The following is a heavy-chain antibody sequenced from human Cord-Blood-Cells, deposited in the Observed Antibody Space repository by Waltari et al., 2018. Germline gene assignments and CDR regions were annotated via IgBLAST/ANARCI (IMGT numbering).Heavy chain of an antibody. CDR3: TTETAAGRGD. CDR1: GFTFSKAW. CDR2: IKSKTDGGTT. J-gene: IGHJ4*02. Sequence: EVQLVESGGGLVKPGGSLRLSCAASGFTFSKAWMRWVRQAPGKGLEWVVRIKSKTDGGTTDYAAPVKGRFTISRDDSKNTLYLQMNSLKTEDTAVYYCTTETAAGRGDWGQGTLVTVSS. V-gene: IGHV3-15*01. D-gene: IGHD2-2*01.